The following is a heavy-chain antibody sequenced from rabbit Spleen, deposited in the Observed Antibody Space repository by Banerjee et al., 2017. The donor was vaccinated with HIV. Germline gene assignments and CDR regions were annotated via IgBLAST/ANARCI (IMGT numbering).Heavy chain of an antibody. Sequence: QEQLVESGGGLVQPEGSLTLTCKASGFSFSSSYWICWVRQAPGKGLEWIACIYTGSSGTTYYASWAKGRFTISKSTSLSTVTLQMTSLTAADTATYICGRGPVLTYYNLWGPGTLVTVS. CDR2: IYTGSSGTT. CDR1: GFSFSSSYW. D-gene: IGHD1-1*01. CDR3: GRGPVLTYYNL. V-gene: IGHV1S45*01. J-gene: IGHJ4*01.